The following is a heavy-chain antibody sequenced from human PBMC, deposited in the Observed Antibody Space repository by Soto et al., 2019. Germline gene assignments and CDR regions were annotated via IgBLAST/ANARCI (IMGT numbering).Heavy chain of an antibody. CDR1: GYTFTNYG. D-gene: IGHD3-3*01. Sequence: ASVKVSCKASGYTFTNYGITWVRQAPGQGLEWMGWISAYNGDTHYTQRLQGRVTMTTDTSTSTAYMELRGLRSDDTAVYYCAKDSHGRFLEWLPPGYYYYMDVWGKGTTVTVSS. V-gene: IGHV1-18*01. J-gene: IGHJ6*03. CDR3: AKDSHGRFLEWLPPGYYYYMDV. CDR2: ISAYNGDT.